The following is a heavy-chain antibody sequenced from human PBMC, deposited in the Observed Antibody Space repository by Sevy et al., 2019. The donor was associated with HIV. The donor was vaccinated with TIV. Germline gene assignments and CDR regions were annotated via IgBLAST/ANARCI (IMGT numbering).Heavy chain of an antibody. CDR2: IIPIFGTA. CDR3: ARAWGSESSSRGWFDP. V-gene: IGHV1-69*13. J-gene: IGHJ5*02. D-gene: IGHD3-10*01. Sequence: ASVKVSCKASGGTFSSYAISWVRQAPGQGLEWMGGIIPIFGTANYAQKFQGRVTITADESTSTAYMELSSLRSEDTAVYYCARAWGSESSSRGWFDPWGQGTLVTVSS. CDR1: GGTFSSYA.